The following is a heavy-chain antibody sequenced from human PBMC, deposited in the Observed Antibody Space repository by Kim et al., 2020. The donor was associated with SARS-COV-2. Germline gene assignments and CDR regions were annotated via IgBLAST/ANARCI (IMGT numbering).Heavy chain of an antibody. CDR1: GGSFSGYY. CDR2: INHSGST. V-gene: IGHV4-34*01. CDR3: ARGHILTGYNPPLRYYGMDV. Sequence: SETLSLTCAVYGGSFSGYYWSWIRQPPGKGLEWIGEINHSGSTNYNPSLKSRVTISVDTSKNQFSLKLSSVTAADTAVYYCARGHILTGYNPPLRYYGMDVWGQGTTVTVSS. J-gene: IGHJ6*02. D-gene: IGHD3-9*01.